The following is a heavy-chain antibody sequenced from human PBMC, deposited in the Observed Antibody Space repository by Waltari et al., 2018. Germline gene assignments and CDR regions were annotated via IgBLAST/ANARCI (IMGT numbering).Heavy chain of an antibody. CDR2: IRYDGSNK. J-gene: IGHJ6*03. CDR3: AKEQGYYYYMDV. Sequence: QVQLVESGGGVVQPGGSLRLSCAGSGFTFSSYGRHWVRQAPGKGLEWVAFIRYDGSNKYYADSVKGRFTISRDNSKNTLYLQMNSLRAEDTAVYYCAKEQGYYYYMDVWGKGTTVTVSS. V-gene: IGHV3-30*02. CDR1: GFTFSSYG.